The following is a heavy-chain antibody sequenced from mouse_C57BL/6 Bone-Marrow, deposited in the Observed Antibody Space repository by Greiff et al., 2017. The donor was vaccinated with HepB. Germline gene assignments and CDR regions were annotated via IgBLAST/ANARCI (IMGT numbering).Heavy chain of an antibody. V-gene: IGHV1-50*01. CDR2: IDPSDSYT. CDR1: GYTFTSYW. CDR3: ARSYPGTRGFAY. J-gene: IGHJ3*01. Sequence: VQLQQPGAELVKPGASVKLSCKASGYTFTSYWMQWVKQRPGQGLEWIGEIDPSDSYTNYNQKFKGKATLTVDTSSSTAYMQLSSLTSEDSAVYYCARSYPGTRGFAYWGQGTLVTVSA. D-gene: IGHD4-1*01.